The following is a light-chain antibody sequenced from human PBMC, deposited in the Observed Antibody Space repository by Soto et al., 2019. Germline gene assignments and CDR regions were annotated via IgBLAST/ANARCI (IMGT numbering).Light chain of an antibody. CDR1: QSVSSSF. V-gene: IGKV3-20*01. CDR2: GAS. Sequence: EIVLTQSPGTLSLSPGERATLSCRASQSVSSSFLAWYQQKPDQAPRLLIYGASSRATGIPDRFSGSGSGTDFTLTISRLEPEDFAVYYCQQYGSSPTCGQGTKVEIK. CDR3: QQYGSSPT. J-gene: IGKJ1*01.